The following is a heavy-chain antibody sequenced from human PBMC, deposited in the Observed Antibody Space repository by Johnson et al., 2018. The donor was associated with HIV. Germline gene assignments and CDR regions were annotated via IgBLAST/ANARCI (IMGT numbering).Heavy chain of an antibody. Sequence: QVQLVESGGGVVQPGRSLRLSCAASGFTFSSYAMHWVRQAPGKGLEWVAVISYDGSNKYYADSVKGRFTISRDNSKNKLYLQMNSLRARDTAVYYCARGGVGYGGNLMGDAFDIWGQGTMVTVSS. CDR3: ARGGVGYGGNLMGDAFDI. D-gene: IGHD4-23*01. CDR2: ISYDGSNK. CDR1: GFTFSSYA. J-gene: IGHJ3*02. V-gene: IGHV3-30*04.